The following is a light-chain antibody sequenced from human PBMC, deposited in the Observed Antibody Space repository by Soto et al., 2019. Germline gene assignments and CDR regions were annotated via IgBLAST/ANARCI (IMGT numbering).Light chain of an antibody. CDR2: GAS. J-gene: IGKJ4*01. V-gene: IGKV3-15*01. CDR3: LQYNDWPA. CDR1: QSVSSN. Sequence: EIVMTQSPATLSLSPGERATLSCRASQSVSSNLAWYQQKPGQAPRLLIYGASTRATGIPARFSGSGSGTEFTLTISSLQSEDFAVYFCLQYNDWPAFGGGTKVEIK.